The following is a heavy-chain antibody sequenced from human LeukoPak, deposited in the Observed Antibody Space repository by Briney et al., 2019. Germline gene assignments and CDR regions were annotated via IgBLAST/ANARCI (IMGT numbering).Heavy chain of an antibody. CDR2: IIPIFGTA. Sequence: GASVKVSCKASGGTFSSYAISWVRQAPGQGLERMGGIIPIFGTANYAQKFQGRVTITADESTSTAYMELSSLRSEDTAVYYCARGNTYDYVWGSYRHYFDYWGQGTLVTVSS. D-gene: IGHD3-16*02. CDR1: GGTFSSYA. J-gene: IGHJ4*02. CDR3: ARGNTYDYVWGSYRHYFDY. V-gene: IGHV1-69*13.